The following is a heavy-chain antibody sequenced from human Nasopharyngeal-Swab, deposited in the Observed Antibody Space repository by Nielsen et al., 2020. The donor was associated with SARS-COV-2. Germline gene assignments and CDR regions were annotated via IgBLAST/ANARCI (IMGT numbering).Heavy chain of an antibody. Sequence: SGPTLVKPTQTLTLTCTFSGFSLSTSGMCVSWIRQPPGKALEWLAPIDWDDDKYYSTSLKTRLTISKDTSKNQVVLTMTNMDPVDTATYYCARIRGSSSWYDYFDYWGQGTLVTVSS. CDR3: ARIRGSSSWYDYFDY. CDR2: IDWDDDK. CDR1: GFSLSTSGMC. D-gene: IGHD6-13*01. V-gene: IGHV2-70*01. J-gene: IGHJ4*02.